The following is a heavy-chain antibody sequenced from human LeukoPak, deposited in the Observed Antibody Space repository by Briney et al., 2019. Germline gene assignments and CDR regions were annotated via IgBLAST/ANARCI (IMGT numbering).Heavy chain of an antibody. D-gene: IGHD4-17*01. J-gene: IGHJ4*02. V-gene: IGHV3-21*01. Sequence: GGSLRLSCAASGFTFSSYSMNWVRRSPGKGLEWVSSISSSSSYIYYVDSVKGRFTISRDNAKNSLYLQMNSLRAEDTAVYYCARGHTAVTRHFDFWGQGTLVTVSS. CDR1: GFTFSSYS. CDR2: ISSSSSYI. CDR3: ARGHTAVTRHFDF.